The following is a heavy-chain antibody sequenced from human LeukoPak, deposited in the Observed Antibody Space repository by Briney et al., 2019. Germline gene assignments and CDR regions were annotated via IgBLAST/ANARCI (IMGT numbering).Heavy chain of an antibody. CDR1: GFTFSSYG. V-gene: IGHV3-30*18. CDR2: ISYDGSNK. J-gene: IGHJ4*02. D-gene: IGHD4-17*01. CDR3: AKFGMTTVTTSLEY. Sequence: GGSLRLSCAASGFTFSSYGMHWVRQAPGKGLEWVAVISYDGSNKYYADSVRGRFTISRDNSKNTLYLQMNSLRAEDTAVYYCAKFGMTTVTTSLEYWGQGTLVTVSS.